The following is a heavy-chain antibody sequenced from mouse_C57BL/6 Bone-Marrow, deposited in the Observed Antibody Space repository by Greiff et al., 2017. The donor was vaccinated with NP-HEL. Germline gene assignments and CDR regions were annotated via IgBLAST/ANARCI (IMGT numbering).Heavy chain of an antibody. J-gene: IGHJ2*01. Sequence: QVQLQQPGAELVKPGASVKLSCKASGYTFTSYWMHWVKQRPGQGLEWIGMIHPNSGSTNYNEKFKSKATLTVDKSSSTAYMQLSSLTSEDSAVYYCAIRNYYFNYVYWGQGTTLTVSS. CDR2: IHPNSGST. D-gene: IGHD1-1*02. V-gene: IGHV1-64*01. CDR3: AIRNYYFNYVY. CDR1: GYTFTSYW.